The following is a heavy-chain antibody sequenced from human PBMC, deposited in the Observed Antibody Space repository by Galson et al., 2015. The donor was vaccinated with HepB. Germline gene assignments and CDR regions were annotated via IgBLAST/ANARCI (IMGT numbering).Heavy chain of an antibody. CDR2: IRATSHI. CDR3: AIQRWGGSGWLFDY. D-gene: IGHD6-19*01. J-gene: IGHJ4*02. CDR1: GGSISRSTFH. Sequence: LSLTCTVSGGSISRSTFHWGWIRQAPGKGLEWVSSIRATSHIYYADSVKGRFTISRDNAKNLLFLQMRSLRAEDSAMYYCAIQRWGGSGWLFDYWGQGTLVTVSS. V-gene: IGHV3-69-1*01.